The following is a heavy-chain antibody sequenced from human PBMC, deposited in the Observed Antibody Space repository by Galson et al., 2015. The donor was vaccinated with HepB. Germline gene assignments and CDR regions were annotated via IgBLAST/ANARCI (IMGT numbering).Heavy chain of an antibody. CDR3: ARHFIVGAADFDY. J-gene: IGHJ4*02. Sequence: QVQLQESGPGLVKPSETLSLTCTVSGGSISSSSYYWGWIRQPPGKGLEWIGSIYYSGSTYYNPSLKSRVTISVDTSKNQFSLKLSSVTAADTAVYYCARHFIVGAADFDYWGQGTLVTVSS. CDR1: GGSISSSSYY. D-gene: IGHD1-26*01. CDR2: IYYSGST. V-gene: IGHV4-39*01.